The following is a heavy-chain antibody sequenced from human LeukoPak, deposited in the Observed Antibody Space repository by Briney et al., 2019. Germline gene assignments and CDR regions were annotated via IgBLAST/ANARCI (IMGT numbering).Heavy chain of an antibody. CDR2: INPSGGST. CDR3: ARVGDYYDSSGCFDY. D-gene: IGHD3-22*01. J-gene: IGHJ4*02. Sequence: ASVKVSCKASGYTFTSYYMHWVRQTPGQGLEWMGIINPSGGSTSYAQKFQGRVTMTRDTSTSTVYMELSSLRSEDTAVYYCARVGDYYDSSGCFDYWGQGTLVTVSS. V-gene: IGHV1-46*01. CDR1: GYTFTSYY.